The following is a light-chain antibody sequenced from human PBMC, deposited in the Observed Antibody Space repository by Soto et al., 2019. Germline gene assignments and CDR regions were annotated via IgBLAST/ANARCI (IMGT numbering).Light chain of an antibody. CDR3: QQYGNSPPFT. J-gene: IGKJ3*01. V-gene: IGKV3-20*01. CDR2: CAS. CDR1: QSVASTY. Sequence: IVLTQSPGTLSLSPGERVTLSCRASQSVASTYLAWYQQKPGQAPRLLIYCASSRATGIPDRFSGSGSGTDFTLTISRLEPEDFAVYYCQQYGNSPPFTFGPGTKVDI.